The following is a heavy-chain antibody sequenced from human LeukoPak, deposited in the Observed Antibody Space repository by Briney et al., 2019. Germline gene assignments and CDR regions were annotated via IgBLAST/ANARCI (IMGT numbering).Heavy chain of an antibody. J-gene: IGHJ6*02. D-gene: IGHD2-2*02. Sequence: ASVKVSCKASGYIFTGYYMHWVRQAPGQGLEWMGRINPNSGGTNYAQKFQGRVTMTRDTSISTAYMELSRLRSDDTAVYYCARGGRLGYCSSTSCYSHYYGMDVWGQGTTVTVSS. CDR2: INPNSGGT. CDR1: GYIFTGYY. V-gene: IGHV1-2*06. CDR3: ARGGRLGYCSSTSCYSHYYGMDV.